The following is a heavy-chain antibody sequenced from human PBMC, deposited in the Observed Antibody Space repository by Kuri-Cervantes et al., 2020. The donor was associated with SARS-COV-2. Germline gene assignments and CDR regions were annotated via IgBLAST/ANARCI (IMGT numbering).Heavy chain of an antibody. CDR3: ARDPTAGRLRYFDWFSSGPSNYYGMDV. D-gene: IGHD3-9*01. CDR2: ISSSSSYI. V-gene: IGHV3-21*01. Sequence: GESLKISCAASGFTFSSYSMNWVRQAPGKGLEWVSSISSSSSYIYYADSVKGRLTISRDNAKNSLYLQMNSLRAEDTAVYYCARDPTAGRLRYFDWFSSGPSNYYGMDVWGQGTTVTVSS. CDR1: GFTFSSYS. J-gene: IGHJ6*02.